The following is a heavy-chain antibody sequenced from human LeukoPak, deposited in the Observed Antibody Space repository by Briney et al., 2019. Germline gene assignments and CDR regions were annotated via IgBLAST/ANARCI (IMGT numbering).Heavy chain of an antibody. CDR3: AREARGTPHSYGYIFDY. D-gene: IGHD5-18*01. J-gene: IGHJ4*02. CDR2: IYTSGST. V-gene: IGHV4-4*07. Sequence: SETLSLTCTVSGGSISSYYWSWIRQPAGKGLEWIGRIYTSGSTNYNPSLKSRVTISVDKFKNQFSLKLSSVTAADTAVYYCAREARGTPHSYGYIFDYWGQGTLVTVSS. CDR1: GGSISSYY.